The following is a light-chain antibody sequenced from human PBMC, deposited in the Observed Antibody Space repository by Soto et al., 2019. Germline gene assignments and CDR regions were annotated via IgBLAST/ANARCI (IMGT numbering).Light chain of an antibody. V-gene: IGKV3-11*01. CDR2: DAS. J-gene: IGKJ2*01. Sequence: EIVLTQSPATLSLSPGERATLSCRASQSVTSYLAWYQQKPGQAPRLLIYDASNMATGIPARFSGSGSGTDFSLTISSLEPEDFAVYYCPQRTNWPTYTFGQGTKLEIK. CDR1: QSVTSY. CDR3: PQRTNWPTYT.